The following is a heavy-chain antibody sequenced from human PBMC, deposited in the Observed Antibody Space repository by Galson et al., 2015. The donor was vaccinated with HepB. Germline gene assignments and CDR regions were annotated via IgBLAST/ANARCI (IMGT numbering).Heavy chain of an antibody. CDR2: IIPILGIA. CDR1: GGTFSSYA. J-gene: IGHJ4*02. V-gene: IGHV1-69*04. CDR3: ASLSSGWTNFDY. D-gene: IGHD6-19*01. Sequence: SVKVSCKASGGTFSSYAISWVRQAPGQGLEWMGRIIPILGIANYAQKFQGRVTITADKSTSTAYMELSSLRSEDTAVYYCASLSSGWTNFDYWGQGTLVTVSS.